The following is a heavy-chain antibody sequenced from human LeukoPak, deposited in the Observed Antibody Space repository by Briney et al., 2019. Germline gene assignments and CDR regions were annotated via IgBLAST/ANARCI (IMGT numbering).Heavy chain of an antibody. CDR2: IISIFGTA. Sequence: SVKVSCKASGGTFSSYAISWVRQAPGQGLEWMGGIISIFGTANYAQKFQGRVTITADESTSTAYMELSSLRSEDTAVYYCARSFTYYYDSSGYYLIYWGQGTLVTVSS. J-gene: IGHJ4*02. CDR1: GGTFSSYA. D-gene: IGHD3-22*01. CDR3: ARSFTYYYDSSGYYLIY. V-gene: IGHV1-69*13.